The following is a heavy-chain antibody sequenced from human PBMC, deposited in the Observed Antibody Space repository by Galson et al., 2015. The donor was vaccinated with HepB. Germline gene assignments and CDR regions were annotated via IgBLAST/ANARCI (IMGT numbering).Heavy chain of an antibody. D-gene: IGHD2-15*01. Sequence: SVKVSCKASGYTFTNYYISWVRQAPGQGLEWVGWISTYNGHTNYTQKVQGRVTMTTDTSTSTAYMELRSLRSDDTAVYYCARVVKYCSGGNCYAVYYYGMDVWGQGTTVTVSS. V-gene: IGHV1-18*04. CDR1: GYTFTNYY. CDR3: ARVVKYCSGGNCYAVYYYGMDV. CDR2: ISTYNGHT. J-gene: IGHJ6*02.